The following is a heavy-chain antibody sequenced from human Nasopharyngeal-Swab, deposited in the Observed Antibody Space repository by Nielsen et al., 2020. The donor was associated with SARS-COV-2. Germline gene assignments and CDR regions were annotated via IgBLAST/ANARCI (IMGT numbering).Heavy chain of an antibody. V-gene: IGHV3-9*01. CDR3: VRGYSYGLRDYFDY. J-gene: IGHJ4*02. CDR1: GFTFDDYA. CDR2: ISWNSGST. Sequence: SLKISCAASGFTFDDYAMHWVRQAPGKGLEWVSGISWNSGSTGYADSVKGRFTISRDNAKNSLYLQMNSLRAEATALYYCVRGYSYGLRDYFDYWGQGTLVTVSS. D-gene: IGHD5-18*01.